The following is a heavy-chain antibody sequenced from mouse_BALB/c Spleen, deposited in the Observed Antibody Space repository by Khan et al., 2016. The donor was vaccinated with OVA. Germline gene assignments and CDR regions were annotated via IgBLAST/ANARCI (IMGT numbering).Heavy chain of an antibody. Sequence: VQLKESGPGLVKPSQSLSLTCTVTGYSITSDYALNWLRQFPGNKLEWMGYISYSGSTNYNPALKSRISITRDTSKKQFVLQLNSVTTEYTATYYCARDGSRYNYAMDYWGQGTSGTVSS. J-gene: IGHJ4*01. CDR3: ARDGSRYNYAMDY. CDR1: GYSITSDYA. CDR2: ISYSGST. V-gene: IGHV3-2*02. D-gene: IGHD2-3*01.